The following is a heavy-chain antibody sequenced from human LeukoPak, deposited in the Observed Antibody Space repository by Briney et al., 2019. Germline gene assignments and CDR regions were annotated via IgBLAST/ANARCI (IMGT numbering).Heavy chain of an antibody. Sequence: GRSLRLSCTASGFTFGDYAMSWFRQAPGEGLEWVGFIRSKAHGGTTEYAASVKGRFTISRDDSKSIAYLQMDSLKTEDTAVYYCTRAGRYCGGGSCYSFYWGQGTLVTVSS. CDR1: GFTFGDYA. V-gene: IGHV3-49*03. CDR3: TRAGRYCGGGSCYSFY. CDR2: IRSKAHGGTT. J-gene: IGHJ4*02. D-gene: IGHD2-15*01.